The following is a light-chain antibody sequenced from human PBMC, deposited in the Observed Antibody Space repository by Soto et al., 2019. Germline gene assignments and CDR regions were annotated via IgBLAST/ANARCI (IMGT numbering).Light chain of an antibody. CDR2: DAS. CDR1: QSVSSNY. V-gene: IGKV3-20*01. Sequence: EIVLTQSPGILSLSPGERATLSCRASQSVSSNYLVWYQQKPGQAPRLVIYDASTRATGIPDRFSGSGSGTDFTLTIIGLEPEDFAVYYCYQYGSAPLTFGEGTKVEIK. J-gene: IGKJ4*01. CDR3: YQYGSAPLT.